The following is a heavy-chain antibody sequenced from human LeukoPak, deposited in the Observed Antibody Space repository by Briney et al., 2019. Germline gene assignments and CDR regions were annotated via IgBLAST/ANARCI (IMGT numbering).Heavy chain of an antibody. Sequence: PGGSLRLSCAASGFTFSSYGMHWVRQAPGKGLEWVAVISYDGSNKYYADSVKGRFTISRDNSKNTLYLQMNSLRAEDTAVYYCAKGLRSPSRIQLWQYYYYYGMDVWGQGTTVTVSS. CDR3: AKGLRSPSRIQLWQYYYYYGMDV. D-gene: IGHD5-18*01. J-gene: IGHJ6*02. CDR2: ISYDGSNK. V-gene: IGHV3-30*18. CDR1: GFTFSSYG.